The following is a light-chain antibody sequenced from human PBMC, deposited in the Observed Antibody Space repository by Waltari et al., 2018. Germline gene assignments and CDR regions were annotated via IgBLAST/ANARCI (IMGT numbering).Light chain of an antibody. CDR1: QSVSSY. Sequence: ASQSVSSYLAWFQQKPGQAPRLLIYEASNRATGIPARFSGSGSGTDFTLTISSLEPEDFAVYYCQQRTNWPFTFGGGTKVEIK. V-gene: IGKV3-11*01. CDR3: QQRTNWPFT. J-gene: IGKJ4*01. CDR2: EAS.